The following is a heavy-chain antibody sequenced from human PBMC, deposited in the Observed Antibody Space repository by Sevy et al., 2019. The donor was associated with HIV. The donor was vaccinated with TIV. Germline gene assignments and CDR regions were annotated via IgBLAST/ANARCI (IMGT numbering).Heavy chain of an antibody. V-gene: IGHV3-48*02. Sequence: GGSLRLSCAASGFTFSDYSLNWVRQAPGKGLEWVSYISRSGTTRHYADSVRGRFTISRDHAKNSLYLQMSSLRDEDTSVYYCARDDTASYLPVSWGQGTLVTVSS. CDR1: GFTFSDYS. CDR2: ISRSGTTR. J-gene: IGHJ4*02. CDR3: ARDDTASYLPVS. D-gene: IGHD3-10*01.